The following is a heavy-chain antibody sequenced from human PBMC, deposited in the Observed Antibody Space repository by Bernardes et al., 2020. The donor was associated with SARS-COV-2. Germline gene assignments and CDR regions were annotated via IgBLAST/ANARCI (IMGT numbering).Heavy chain of an antibody. CDR3: AKDSEWLLLRELDY. CDR1: GFTFSSYA. CDR2: ISGSGGST. V-gene: IGHV3-23*01. Sequence: GGSLRLSCAASGFTFSSYAMSWVRQAPGKGLEWVSAISGSGGSTYYADSVKGRFTISRDNSKNTLYLQMNSLRAEDTAVYYCAKDSEWLLLRELDYWGQGTLVTVSS. J-gene: IGHJ4*02. D-gene: IGHD3-22*01.